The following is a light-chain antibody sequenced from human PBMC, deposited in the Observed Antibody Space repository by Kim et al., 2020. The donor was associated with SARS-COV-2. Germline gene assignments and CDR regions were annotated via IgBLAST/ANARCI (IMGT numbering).Light chain of an antibody. CDR3: QAWDSSTHVV. CDR1: KLGDKY. Sequence: VSPGQTASITCSGDKLGDKYACWYQQKPGQSPVLVIYQDSKRPSGIPERFSGSNSGNTAPLTISGTQAMDEADYYCQAWDSSTHVVFGGGPKLTVL. J-gene: IGLJ2*01. V-gene: IGLV3-1*01. CDR2: QDS.